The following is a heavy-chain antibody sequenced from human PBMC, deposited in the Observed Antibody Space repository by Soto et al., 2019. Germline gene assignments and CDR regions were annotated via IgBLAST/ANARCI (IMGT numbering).Heavy chain of an antibody. J-gene: IGHJ5*02. CDR1: GGSFSGYY. D-gene: IGHD1-7*01. Sequence: PSETLSLTCAVYGGSFSGYYWSWVRQPPGKGLEWIGEINHSGSTNYNPSLKSRVTISVDTSKNQFSLKLSSVTAADTAVYYCARAWNSRYWGWFDPWGQGTLVPVSS. CDR2: INHSGST. V-gene: IGHV4-34*01. CDR3: ARAWNSRYWGWFDP.